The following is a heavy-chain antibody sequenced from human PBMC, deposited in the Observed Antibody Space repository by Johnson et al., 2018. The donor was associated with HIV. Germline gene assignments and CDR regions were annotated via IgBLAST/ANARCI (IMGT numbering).Heavy chain of an antibody. J-gene: IGHJ3*02. D-gene: IGHD1-26*01. CDR1: GFTVSSNY. CDR2: IRYDGDNE. V-gene: IGHV3-30*02. Sequence: QVQLVESGGGLVHPGGSLRLSCAASGFTVSSNYMNWVRQAPGKGLEWVAFIRYDGDNEYYGDSVKGRFTISRDNSKNTLYLQMNSLRAEDTAVYYCARDRYSGSFTLGAFDIWGQGTVVTVSS. CDR3: ARDRYSGSFTLGAFDI.